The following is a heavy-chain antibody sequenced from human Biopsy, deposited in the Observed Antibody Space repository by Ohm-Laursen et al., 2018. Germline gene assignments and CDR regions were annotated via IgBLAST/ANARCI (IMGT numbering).Heavy chain of an antibody. CDR1: GGPISSYY. CDR2: IYYTGST. J-gene: IGHJ2*01. D-gene: IGHD1-26*01. V-gene: IGHV4-59*08. CDR3: ARHAPSYSGSYWRYFDL. Sequence: TLSLTCTVSGGPISSYYWSWIRQPPGKGLEWIGYIYYTGSTNYNPSLESRVTISVDTSMNHLSLRLTSVPAADTAVYYCARHAPSYSGSYWRYFDLWGRGTLVTVSS.